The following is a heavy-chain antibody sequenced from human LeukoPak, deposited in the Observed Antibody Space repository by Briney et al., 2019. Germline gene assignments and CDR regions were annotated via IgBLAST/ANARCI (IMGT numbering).Heavy chain of an antibody. Sequence: PSETLSLTCTVSGGSISSSSYYWGWIRQPPGKGLEWIGSIYYSGSTYYNPSLKSRVTISVDTSKNQFSLKLSSVTAADTAVYYCARAGYGSGSYGFYFDYWGQGTLVTVSS. CDR2: IYYSGST. CDR3: ARAGYGSGSYGFYFDY. D-gene: IGHD3-10*01. J-gene: IGHJ4*02. CDR1: GGSISSSSYY. V-gene: IGHV4-39*01.